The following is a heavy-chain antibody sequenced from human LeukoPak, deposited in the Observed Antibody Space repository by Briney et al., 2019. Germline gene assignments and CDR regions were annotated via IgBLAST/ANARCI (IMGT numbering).Heavy chain of an antibody. D-gene: IGHD6-13*01. CDR3: AKDSYSKGDF. CDR2: ISYDGSNK. Sequence: GGSLRLSCAASGFTFSSYAMHWVRQAPGKGLEWVAVISYDGSNKYYADSVKGRFTISRDNSKNTLYLQMNSLRAEDTAVYYCAKDSYSKGDFWGQGVLVTVSS. J-gene: IGHJ4*02. V-gene: IGHV3-30-3*01. CDR1: GFTFSSYA.